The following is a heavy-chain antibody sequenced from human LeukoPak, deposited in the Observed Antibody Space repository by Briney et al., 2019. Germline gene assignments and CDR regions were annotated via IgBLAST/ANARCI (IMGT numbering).Heavy chain of an antibody. D-gene: IGHD3-10*01. CDR1: GFTFSTYA. Sequence: GGSLRLACAASGFTFSTYAMSWVRQAPGKGLEWVSGISISGGSSYYADSVKGRFTISRDNSKNTLYLQMDRLRAEDTAVYYCAKDRDLLFAHCWFDLWGQGTLVTVSS. CDR3: AKDRDLLFAHCWFDL. J-gene: IGHJ5*02. CDR2: ISISGGSS. V-gene: IGHV3-23*01.